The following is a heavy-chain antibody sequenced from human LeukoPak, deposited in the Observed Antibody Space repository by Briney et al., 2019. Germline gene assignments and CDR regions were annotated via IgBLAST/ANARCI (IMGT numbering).Heavy chain of an antibody. CDR2: LTGRGGGT. CDR3: AKEGGYYYDSSGHTLSDAFAV. Sequence: GGSLRLSCAASGFTFSTYAMSWVRQAPGKGLEWVSTLTGRGGGTYYADSVKGRLAISRGDSKNTLYLQMTSLRAEDTAVYYCAKEGGYYYDSSGHTLSDAFAVWGQGTMVTVSS. CDR1: GFTFSTYA. J-gene: IGHJ3*01. D-gene: IGHD3-22*01. V-gene: IGHV3-23*01.